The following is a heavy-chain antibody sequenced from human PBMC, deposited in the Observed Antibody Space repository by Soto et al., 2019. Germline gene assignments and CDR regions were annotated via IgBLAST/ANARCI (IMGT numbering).Heavy chain of an antibody. CDR2: IYYSGST. D-gene: IGHD3-22*01. V-gene: IGHV4-30-4*01. J-gene: IGHJ4*02. Sequence: SETLSLTCTVSGGSISSGDYYWSWIRQPPGKGLEWIGYIYYSGSTYYNPSLKSRVTISVDTSKNQFSLKLSSVTAADTAVYYCARVNYDSSGPYYFDYWGQGNLVTVS. CDR1: GGSISSGDYY. CDR3: ARVNYDSSGPYYFDY.